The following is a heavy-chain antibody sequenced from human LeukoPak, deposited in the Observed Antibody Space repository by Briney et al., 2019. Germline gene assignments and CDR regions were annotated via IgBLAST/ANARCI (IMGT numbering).Heavy chain of an antibody. D-gene: IGHD3-22*01. CDR3: ARRQDDSSGYYLDAFDI. Sequence: GASVKVSCKASGGTFSSYAISWVRQAPGQGLEWMGGIIPIFGTANYAQKFQGRVTVTTDESTSTAYVELSSLRSEDTAVYYCARRQDDSSGYYLDAFDIWGQGTMVTVSS. CDR1: GGTFSSYA. V-gene: IGHV1-69*05. J-gene: IGHJ3*02. CDR2: IIPIFGTA.